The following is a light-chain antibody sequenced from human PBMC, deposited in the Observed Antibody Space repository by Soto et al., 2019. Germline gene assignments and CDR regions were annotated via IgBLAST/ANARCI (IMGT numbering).Light chain of an antibody. V-gene: IGLV2-14*03. J-gene: IGLJ1*01. Sequence: QSALTQPASVSGSPGQSITISCTGTSSDVGTYSYVSWYQQRPGKAPKLIIYDVTNRPSGVSNRFSASKSGNTASLTISGLQAEDEADYYCSSYTINSSLYVFGTGTKVTVL. CDR2: DVT. CDR3: SSYTINSSLYV. CDR1: SSDVGTYSY.